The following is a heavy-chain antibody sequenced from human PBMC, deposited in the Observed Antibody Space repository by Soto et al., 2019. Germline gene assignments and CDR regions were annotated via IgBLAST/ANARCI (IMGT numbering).Heavy chain of an antibody. CDR1: GYTFTSYG. J-gene: IGHJ6*02. CDR3: ARDCSGGSCYGSYYYYYGMDV. D-gene: IGHD2-15*01. CDR2: ISAYNGNT. V-gene: IGHV1-18*01. Sequence: GASVKVSCKASGYTFTSYGIGWVRQAPGQGLEWMGWISAYNGNTNYAQKLQGRVTMTTDTSTSTAYMELRSLRSDDTAVYYCARDCSGGSCYGSYYYYYGMDVWGQGTTVTVSS.